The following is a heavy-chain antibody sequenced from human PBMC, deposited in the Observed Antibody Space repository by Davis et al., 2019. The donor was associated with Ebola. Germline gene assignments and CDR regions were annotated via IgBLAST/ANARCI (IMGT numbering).Heavy chain of an antibody. D-gene: IGHD3/OR15-3a*01. V-gene: IGHV3-53*05. CDR2: IYSGGST. J-gene: IGHJ6*02. CDR1: GFTVSSNY. Sequence: GESLKISCAASGFTVSSNYMSWVRQAPGKGLEWVSVIYSGGSTYYADSVKGSFTISRDNSKNTLYLQMNSLRAEDTAVYYCAREEGTDYYGMDVWGQGTTVTVSS. CDR3: AREEGTDYYGMDV.